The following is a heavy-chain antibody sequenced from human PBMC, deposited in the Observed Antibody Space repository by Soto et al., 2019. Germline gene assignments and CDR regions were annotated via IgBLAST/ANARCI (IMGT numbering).Heavy chain of an antibody. J-gene: IGHJ4*02. V-gene: IGHV1-69*06. CDR2: IIPFVGTA. CDR3: VRRTEGKEGYSY. D-gene: IGHD1-26*01. CDR1: GGTFSTYG. Sequence: QVQLVQSGAEVKKPGSSVKVSCQVSGGTFSTYGLGWVRQAPGQGLEWMGAIIPFVGTARYAQKFRDRVTITADRSTTTTYMEVKSLTLEDTAVYYCVRRTEGKEGYSYWGQGPLVSVS.